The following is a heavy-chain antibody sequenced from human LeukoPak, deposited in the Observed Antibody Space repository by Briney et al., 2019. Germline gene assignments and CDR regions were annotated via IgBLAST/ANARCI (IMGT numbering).Heavy chain of an antibody. CDR2: IYYSGST. Sequence: SETLSLTCTVSGGSISSYYWSWIRQPPGKGLEWIGYIYYSGSTNYNPSLKSRVTISLDTSKNQFSLKLSSVTAADTAVYYCAKLTMRIVLVVAATFDYWGQGTLVTVSS. D-gene: IGHD2-15*01. J-gene: IGHJ4*02. CDR1: GGSISSYY. V-gene: IGHV4-59*08. CDR3: AKLTMRIVLVVAATFDY.